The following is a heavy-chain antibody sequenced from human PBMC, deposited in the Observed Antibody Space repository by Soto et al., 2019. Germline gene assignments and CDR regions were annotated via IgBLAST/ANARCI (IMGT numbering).Heavy chain of an antibody. J-gene: IGHJ4*02. CDR1: GVSITSYY. Sequence: SETLSLTCTVSGVSITSYYWSWIRQSPGKGLEWIGFISYSGNTNYNPSLKSRVIISRDTSRNEFSLRLTSVTTADTAVYYCATSSGPQSPIGDHWGQGTLVTVSA. CDR2: ISYSGNT. D-gene: IGHD6-19*01. CDR3: ATSSGPQSPIGDH. V-gene: IGHV4-59*08.